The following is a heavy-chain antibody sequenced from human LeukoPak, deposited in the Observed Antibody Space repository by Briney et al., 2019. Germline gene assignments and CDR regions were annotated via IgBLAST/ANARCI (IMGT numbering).Heavy chain of an antibody. CDR3: ARLSRESGGY. V-gene: IGHV4-39*07. Sequence: SETLSLTCTVSGGSISSSSYYWGWIRQPPGKGLEWIGSIYYSGSTYYNPSLKSRVTISVDTSKNQFSLKLSSVTAADTAVYYCARLSRESGGYWGQGTLVTVSS. CDR1: GGSISSSSYY. CDR2: IYYSGST. D-gene: IGHD3-10*01. J-gene: IGHJ4*02.